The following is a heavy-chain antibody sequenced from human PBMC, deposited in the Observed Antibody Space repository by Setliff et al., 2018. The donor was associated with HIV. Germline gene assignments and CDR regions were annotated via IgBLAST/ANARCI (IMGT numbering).Heavy chain of an antibody. V-gene: IGHV4-4*02. Sequence: SETLSLTCAVSGDSISSHDWWSWVRQPPGKGLEWIGEIHHSGSTNYDPSLKSRVTILVDKSKNEFSLKFNSVTAADTAVYYCARGMLRSSWYAHHDAFDIWGQGTMVTVS. J-gene: IGHJ3*02. CDR3: ARGMLRSSWYAHHDAFDI. CDR2: IHHSGST. CDR1: GDSISSHDW. D-gene: IGHD6-13*01.